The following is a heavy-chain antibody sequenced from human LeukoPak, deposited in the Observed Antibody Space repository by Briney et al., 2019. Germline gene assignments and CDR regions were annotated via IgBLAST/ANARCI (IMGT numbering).Heavy chain of an antibody. CDR3: VSDRETQEQI. CDR1: GFTFSRHN. CDR2: ISYNGDST. D-gene: IGHD1-26*01. J-gene: IGHJ3*02. Sequence: GGSLRRSCSGSGFTFSRHNMHWVRQAPGKGLEYVSAISYNGDSTYYVDSVKGRFTISRDNSKNTLDLQMSSLRPEDTAVYYCVSDRETQEQIWGPGTLVTVSS. V-gene: IGHV3-64D*09.